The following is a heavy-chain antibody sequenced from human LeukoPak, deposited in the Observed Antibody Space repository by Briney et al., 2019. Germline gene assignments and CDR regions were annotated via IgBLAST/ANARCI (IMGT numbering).Heavy chain of an antibody. Sequence: PGGSLRLSCAASGFTFSNYGMHWVRQAPGKGLEWVALIWYDGSNKYYADSVKGRFTISRDNSKNTLYLQMNSLRAEDTAVYYCARIITMVRGPYYYYGMDVWGQGTTVTVSS. CDR2: IWYDGSNK. CDR3: ARIITMVRGPYYYYGMDV. J-gene: IGHJ6*02. D-gene: IGHD3-10*01. CDR1: GFTFSNYG. V-gene: IGHV3-33*01.